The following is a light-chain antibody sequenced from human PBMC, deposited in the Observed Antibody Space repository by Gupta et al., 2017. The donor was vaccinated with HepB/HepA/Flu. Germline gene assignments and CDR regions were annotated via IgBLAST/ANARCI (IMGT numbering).Light chain of an antibody. J-gene: IGKJ2*01. CDR1: QSVRNTY. CDR2: GAS. Sequence: EIVLTQSPGTLSLSPGERATLSCRASQSVRNTYLAWYQQKPGQAPRLLIYGASSRATGIPDRFSGSGSGTDFTLTISRLEPEDFAVYYCQQEGSSPYTFGQGTKVEIK. V-gene: IGKV3-20*01. CDR3: QQEGSSPYT.